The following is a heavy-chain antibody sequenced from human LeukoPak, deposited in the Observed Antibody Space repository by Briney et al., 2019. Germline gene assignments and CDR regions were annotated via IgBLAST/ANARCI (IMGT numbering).Heavy chain of an antibody. CDR2: IIPIFGTA. D-gene: IGHD1-26*01. CDR1: GGTFSSYA. Sequence: ASVKVSCKASGGTFSSYAISWVRQAPGQGLEWMGGIIPIFGTANYAQKFQGRVTITADESTSTAYMELSSLRSEDTAVYYCARDRLYSGSFNYYYYYYMDVWGKGTTVTISS. V-gene: IGHV1-69*01. CDR3: ARDRLYSGSFNYYYYYYMDV. J-gene: IGHJ6*03.